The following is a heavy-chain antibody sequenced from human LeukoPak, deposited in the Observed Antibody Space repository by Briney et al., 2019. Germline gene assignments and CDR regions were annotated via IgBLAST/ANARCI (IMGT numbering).Heavy chain of an antibody. CDR3: ARGPKQLWTHNAMDV. CDR1: GFTFGDHA. J-gene: IGHJ6*02. Sequence: GGSLRLSCTASGFTFGDHAMSWVRQAPGKGLEWVGFIRSKAYRGTTEYAASVKGRFTISRDDSKSIVYLQMNSLKTEDTAFYYCARGPKQLWTHNAMDVWAQGTTVTVPS. V-gene: IGHV3-49*04. D-gene: IGHD5-18*01. CDR2: IRSKAYRGTT.